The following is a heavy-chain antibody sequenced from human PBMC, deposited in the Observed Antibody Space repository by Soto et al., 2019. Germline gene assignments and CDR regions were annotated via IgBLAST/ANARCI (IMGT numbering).Heavy chain of an antibody. CDR2: INAGNGNT. CDR3: ARTRGGDSTGAFDC. D-gene: IGHD2-21*02. J-gene: IGHJ4*02. CDR1: GYTFTNYA. Sequence: GASVKVSCKASGYTFTNYATHWVRQAPGQRLEWTGWINAGNGNTKYSQKFQGRFTISRDNLKNTLYLQMNSLRAEDAAVYYCARTRGGDSTGAFDCWGLGTLVTVSS. V-gene: IGHV1-3*01.